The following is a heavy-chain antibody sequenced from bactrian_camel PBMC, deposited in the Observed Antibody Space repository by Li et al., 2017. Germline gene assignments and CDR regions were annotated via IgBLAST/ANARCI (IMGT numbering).Heavy chain of an antibody. CDR2: INSGGGT. D-gene: IGHD2*01. V-gene: IGHV3S40*01. Sequence: VESGGGSVQAGGSLRLSCAASGFTFSSAGAGMSWVRQAPGKGLEWVSTINSGGGTYYADSVKGRFTISRDNAKNTLYLQLNSLKTEDTAMYYFANGLGYCSGGYCYGPPRGGWGQGTQVTV. CDR1: GFTFSSAG. CDR3: ANGLGYCSGGYCYGPPRGG. J-gene: IGHJ4*01.